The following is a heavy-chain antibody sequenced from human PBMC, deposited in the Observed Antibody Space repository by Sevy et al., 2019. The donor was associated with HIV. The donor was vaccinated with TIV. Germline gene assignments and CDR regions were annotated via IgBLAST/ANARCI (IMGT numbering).Heavy chain of an antibody. Sequence: GGSLRLSCAASGFTLNNHAMHWVRQAPGKGLEWAAVISYDANNKYYADSVKGRFTISRDNSKNKLYLQIYSLRAEDTAVYYCARSSGPSSYYRFDYWGQGTLVTVSS. V-gene: IGHV3-30-3*01. D-gene: IGHD2-2*01. J-gene: IGHJ4*02. CDR2: ISYDANNK. CDR1: GFTLNNHA. CDR3: ARSSGPSSYYRFDY.